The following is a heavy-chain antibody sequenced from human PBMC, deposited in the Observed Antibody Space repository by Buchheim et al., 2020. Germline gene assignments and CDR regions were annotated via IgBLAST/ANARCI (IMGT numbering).Heavy chain of an antibody. CDR1: GGPISSGDYY. CDR3: ARRSAPARVVAVTPWFDP. CDR2: IYYSGST. V-gene: IGHV4-30-4*01. J-gene: IGHJ5*02. Sequence: QVQLQESGPGLVKPSQTLSLTCTVSGGPISSGDYYWSWIRQPPGKGLEWIGYIYYSGSTYYNPSLKSRVTISVDTSKNQFSLKLSSVTAADTAVYYCARRSAPARVVAVTPWFDPWGQGTL. D-gene: IGHD2-15*01.